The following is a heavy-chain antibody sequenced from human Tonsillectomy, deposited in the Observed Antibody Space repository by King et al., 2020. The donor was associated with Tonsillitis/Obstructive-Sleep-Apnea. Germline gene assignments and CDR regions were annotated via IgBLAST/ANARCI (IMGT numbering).Heavy chain of an antibody. V-gene: IGHV1-46*01. J-gene: IGHJ5*02. CDR3: ARGPSLVIVVVPAASWFDP. CDR1: GYTFTSYY. Sequence: VQLVQSGAEVKKPGASVKVSCKASGYTFTSYYMHWVRQAPGQGLEWMGIINPSGGSTSYAQKFQGRVTMTRDTSTSTVYMELSSLRSEDTAVYYCARGPSLVIVVVPAASWFDPWGQGTLVTVSS. CDR2: INPSGGST. D-gene: IGHD2-2*03.